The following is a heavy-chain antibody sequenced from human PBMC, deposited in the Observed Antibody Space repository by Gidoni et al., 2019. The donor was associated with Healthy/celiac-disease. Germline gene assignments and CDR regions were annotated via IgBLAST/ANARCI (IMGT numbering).Heavy chain of an antibody. CDR2: INHSGST. J-gene: IGHJ4*02. CDR3: ARWLGSGWYY. CDR1: GGSFSGYY. D-gene: IGHD6-19*01. Sequence: QVQLQQWGAGLLKPSETLSLTCAVYGGSFSGYYWSWIRQPPGKGLEWIGEINHSGSTNYNPSLKSRVTISVDTSKNQFSLKLSSVTAADTAVYYCARWLGSGWYYWGQGTLVTVSS. V-gene: IGHV4-34*01.